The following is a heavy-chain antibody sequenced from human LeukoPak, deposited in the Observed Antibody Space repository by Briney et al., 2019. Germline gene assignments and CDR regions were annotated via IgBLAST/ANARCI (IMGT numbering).Heavy chain of an antibody. CDR2: ISWTSGSI. CDR3: AKDGPDYGDYYFDY. D-gene: IGHD4-17*01. J-gene: IGHJ4*02. CDR1: GFTFSSYS. Sequence: GGSLRLSCAASGFTFSSYSMNWVRQAPGEGLEWVSGISWTSGSIAYADSVKGRFTISRDNAKNSLNLQMNSLRAEDTALYYCAKDGPDYGDYYFDYWGQGTLVTVSS. V-gene: IGHV3-9*01.